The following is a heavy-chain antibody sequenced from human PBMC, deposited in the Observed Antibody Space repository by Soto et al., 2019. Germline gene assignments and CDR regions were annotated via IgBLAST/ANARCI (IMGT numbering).Heavy chain of an antibody. CDR1: GYSISTSYY. CDR2: ISYSGHSGST. D-gene: IGHD4-17*01. Sequence: SETLSLTCAVSGYSISTSYYWGWIRQPPGKGLEWIGSISYSGHSGSTYYNPSLKSRVTISGDTSKNQFSLKLTAVTAADTAVYYCARQMTTVIDDAFDVWGQGTAVTVSS. CDR3: ARQMTTVIDDAFDV. V-gene: IGHV4-38-2*01. J-gene: IGHJ3*01.